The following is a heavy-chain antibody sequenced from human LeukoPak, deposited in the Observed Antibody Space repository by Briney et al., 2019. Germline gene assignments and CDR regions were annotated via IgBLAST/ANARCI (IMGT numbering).Heavy chain of an antibody. CDR2: IYYSGST. V-gene: IGHV4-59*01. CDR1: GGSISSYY. Sequence: SETLSLTCSVSGGSISSYYWSWIRQPPGKGLEWIGYIYYSGSTNYNPSLKSRVTISVDTSKNQFSLRLSSVTAADTAVYYCARVTGYIVEDYFDYWGQGTLVTVSS. D-gene: IGHD3-22*01. CDR3: ARVTGYIVEDYFDY. J-gene: IGHJ4*02.